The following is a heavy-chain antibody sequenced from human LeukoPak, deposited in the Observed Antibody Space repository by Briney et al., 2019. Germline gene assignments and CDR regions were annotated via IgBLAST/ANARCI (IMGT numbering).Heavy chain of an antibody. J-gene: IGHJ5*02. Sequence: PGGSLRLSCGASSFSFSSYVMSWVRHAPRQGLEWASTVSITGGSTYYADSLKGRFTISTDNSKNTLYLQMNSLRAEDTAVYYCAKDRGYSGYDAGWFDRWGQGTLVTVSS. CDR2: VSITGGST. D-gene: IGHD5-12*01. V-gene: IGHV3-23*01. CDR3: AKDRGYSGYDAGWFDR. CDR1: SFSFSSYV.